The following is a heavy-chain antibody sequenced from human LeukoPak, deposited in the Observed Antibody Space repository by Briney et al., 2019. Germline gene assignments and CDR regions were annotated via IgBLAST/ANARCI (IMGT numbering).Heavy chain of an antibody. CDR2: INHSGST. V-gene: IGHV4-34*01. CDR1: GGSFSGYY. CDR3: ARYCSTSCYTAAFDI. Sequence: SETLSLTCAVYGGSFSGYYWSWIRQPPGKGLEWIGEINHSGSTNYNPSLKSRVTISVDTSKNQFSLKLSSVTAADTAVYYCARYCSTSCYTAAFDIWGQGTMVTVSS. J-gene: IGHJ3*02. D-gene: IGHD2-2*02.